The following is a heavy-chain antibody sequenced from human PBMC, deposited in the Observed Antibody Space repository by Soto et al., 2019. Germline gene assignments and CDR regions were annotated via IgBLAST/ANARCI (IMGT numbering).Heavy chain of an antibody. CDR2: INHSGST. Sequence: SETLSLTCAVYGGSFSGYYWSWIRQPPGKGLEWIGEINHSGSTNYNPSLKSRVTISVDTSKNQFSLKLSSVTAADTAVYYCARGKSLLRYFDWLLLDYYFDYWGQGTRVTVSS. V-gene: IGHV4-34*01. CDR1: GGSFSGYY. D-gene: IGHD3-9*01. CDR3: ARGKSLLRYFDWLLLDYYFDY. J-gene: IGHJ4*02.